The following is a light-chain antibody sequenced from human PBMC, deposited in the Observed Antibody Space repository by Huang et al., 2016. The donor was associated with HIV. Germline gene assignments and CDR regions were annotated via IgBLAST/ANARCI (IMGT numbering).Light chain of an antibody. J-gene: IGKJ3*01. Sequence: DIQMTQSPSSLSAFVGDNVTITCRASQNINIHLNWYQLEPGKGPKLLIYTTSNLYSWVPSRFSGSGSGTHFTLTINGLQPEDSATYSCQQSYSSPRVTFGPGT. CDR2: TTS. CDR3: QQSYSSPRVT. V-gene: IGKV1-39*01. CDR1: QNINIH.